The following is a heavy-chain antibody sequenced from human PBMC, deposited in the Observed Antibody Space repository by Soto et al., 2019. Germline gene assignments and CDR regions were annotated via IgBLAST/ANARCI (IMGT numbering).Heavy chain of an antibody. CDR1: GYTFPSYD. Sequence: GGSVKVSCKASGYTFPSYDINWVPQATGQGLEWMGWMNPNSGNTGYAQKFQGRVTMTRNTSISTAYMELSSLRSEDTAVYYCARVEPHDAFDIWGQGTMVTVSS. J-gene: IGHJ3*02. V-gene: IGHV1-8*01. CDR3: ARVEPHDAFDI. CDR2: MNPNSGNT.